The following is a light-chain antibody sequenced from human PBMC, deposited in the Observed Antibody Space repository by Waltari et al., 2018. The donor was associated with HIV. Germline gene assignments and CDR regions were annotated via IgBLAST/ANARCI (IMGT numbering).Light chain of an antibody. CDR2: LNSDGRH. Sequence: QVVLTQPPSASASLGASVKLTCTLSSGHINYVIAWLQQQPPKGPRFLMKLNSDGRHSKGDGIPDRFSGSSSGAERYLTIASLQSEDEADYFCQTWGTGIQVFGGGTRLTVL. CDR3: QTWGTGIQV. CDR1: SGHINYV. J-gene: IGLJ2*01. V-gene: IGLV4-69*01.